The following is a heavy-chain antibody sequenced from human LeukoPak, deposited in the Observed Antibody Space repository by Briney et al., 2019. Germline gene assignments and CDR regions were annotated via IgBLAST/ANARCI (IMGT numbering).Heavy chain of an antibody. CDR2: ISAYNGNT. CDR1: GYTFTSYG. V-gene: IGHV1-18*01. D-gene: IGHD2-15*01. CDR3: SRLLLLRYYYMDV. J-gene: IGHJ6*03. Sequence: ASVKVSCKSSGYTFTSYGISWVRQAPGQGLEWMGWISAYNGNTNYAQKLQGRVTMTTDTSTSTAHMELRSLRSDDTAVYYCSRLLLLRYYYMDVWGKGTTVTVSS.